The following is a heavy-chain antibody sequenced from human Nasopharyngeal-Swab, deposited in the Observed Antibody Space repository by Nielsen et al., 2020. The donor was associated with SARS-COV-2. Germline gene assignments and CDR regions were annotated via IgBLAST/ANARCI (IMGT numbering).Heavy chain of an antibody. CDR1: GFIFSSYS. J-gene: IGHJ6*02. CDR2: ISSGGSYI. Sequence: GVLKISCAASGFIFSSYSMNWVRQAPGKGLEWVSSISSGGSYIYYADSVKGRFTISRDNAKNSLYLQMNSLRAEDTAVYYCAREFRSDRGGMDVWGQGTTVTVSS. CDR3: AREFRSDRGGMDV. D-gene: IGHD3-3*01. V-gene: IGHV3-21*06.